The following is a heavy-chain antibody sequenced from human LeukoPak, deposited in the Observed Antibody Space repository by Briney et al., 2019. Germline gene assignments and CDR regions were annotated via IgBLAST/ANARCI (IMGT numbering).Heavy chain of an antibody. CDR2: INPNSGGT. J-gene: IGHJ5*02. CDR3: ARDGRSSSSRAWFDP. D-gene: IGHD6-6*01. V-gene: IGHV1-2*02. Sequence: ASVKVSCKASGYTFTGYYMHWVRQAPGQGLEWMGWINPNSGGTNYAQKFQGRVTMTRDTSISTAYMELSRLRSDDTAVYYCARDGRSSSSRAWFDPWGQGTLVTVSS. CDR1: GYTFTGYY.